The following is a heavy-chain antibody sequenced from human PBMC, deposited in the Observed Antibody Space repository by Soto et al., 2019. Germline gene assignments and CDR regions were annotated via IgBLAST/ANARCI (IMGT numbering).Heavy chain of an antibody. CDR3: AREPNYFDY. J-gene: IGHJ4*02. CDR2: ISAYNGNT. CDR1: GYTFTSYG. Sequence: GASVKVSCKASGYTFTSYGISWVRQAPGQGLEWMGWISAYNGNTKYAQKLQGRVTMTTDTSTSTADMELRSLRSDDTAVYYCAREPNYFDYWCQGTLVTVSS. V-gene: IGHV1-18*01.